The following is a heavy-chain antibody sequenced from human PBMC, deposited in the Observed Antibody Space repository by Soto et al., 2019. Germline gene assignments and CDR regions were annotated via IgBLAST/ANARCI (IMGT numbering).Heavy chain of an antibody. CDR1: GGSISSYY. CDR2: IYYSGST. CDR3: ASLFGEDFWSGHPYYYGMDV. V-gene: IGHV4-59*01. Sequence: SETLSLTCTVSGGSISSYYWSWIRQPPGKGLEWIGYIYYSGSTNYNPSLKSRVTISVDTSKNQFSLKLSSVTAADTAVYYCASLFGEDFWSGHPYYYGMDVWGQGTTVTVSS. D-gene: IGHD3-3*01. J-gene: IGHJ6*02.